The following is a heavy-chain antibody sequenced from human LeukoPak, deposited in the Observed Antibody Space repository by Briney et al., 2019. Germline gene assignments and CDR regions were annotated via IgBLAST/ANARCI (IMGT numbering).Heavy chain of an antibody. CDR3: SRYGGGWSFDY. CDR2: INRKVDGGAT. V-gene: IGHV3-15*01. Sequence: GGSLRLSCAASGFTFSDYYMSWIRQAPGKGLEWVGRINRKVDGGATDYAAPVKGRFIISRDDAKKTLYLEMNSLKTEDTAVYYCSRYGGGWSFDYWGQGALVTVSS. J-gene: IGHJ4*02. CDR1: GFTFSDYY. D-gene: IGHD6-19*01.